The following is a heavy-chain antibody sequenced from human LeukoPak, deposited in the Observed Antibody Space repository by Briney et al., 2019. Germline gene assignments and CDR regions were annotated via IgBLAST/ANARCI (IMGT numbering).Heavy chain of an antibody. V-gene: IGHV4-4*07. D-gene: IGHD1-26*01. Sequence: SETLSLTCTVSGGSISSYYWSWIRQSAGKGLEWIGRIYASGTTNYNPSLKSRVTMSVDTSKNQFSLKLSSVTAADTAVYYCARDVGAHNSSYYSVAYDIWGQGTMVTVSS. CDR2: IYASGTT. J-gene: IGHJ3*02. CDR3: ARDVGAHNSSYYSVAYDI. CDR1: GGSISSYY.